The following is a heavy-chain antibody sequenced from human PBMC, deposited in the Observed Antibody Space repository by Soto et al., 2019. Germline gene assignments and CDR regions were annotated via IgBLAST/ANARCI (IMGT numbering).Heavy chain of an antibody. CDR2: IIPIFGTA. CDR3: AITDGGDDPYYLDY. CDR1: GGTFSSYA. Sequence: EASVKVSCKASGGTFSSYAISWVRQAPGQGLEWMGGIIPIFGTANYAQKFQGRVTITADESTSTAYMELSSLRSEDTAVYYCAITDGGDDPYYLDYWGQGTLVTVSS. J-gene: IGHJ4*02. V-gene: IGHV1-69*13. D-gene: IGHD2-21*02.